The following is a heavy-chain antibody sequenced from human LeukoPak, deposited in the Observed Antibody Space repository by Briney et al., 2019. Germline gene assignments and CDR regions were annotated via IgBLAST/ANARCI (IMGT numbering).Heavy chain of an antibody. CDR3: AREGGSGSYYMD. V-gene: IGHV1-69*06. CDR1: GGTFSSYA. D-gene: IGHD3-10*01. J-gene: IGHJ4*02. Sequence: SVKVSCKASGGTFSSYAISWVRQAPGQGHEWMGGIIPIFGTANYAQKFQGRVTITADKSTSPAYIELSSLRSEDTAVYYCAREGGSGSYYMDWDQGTLVTVSS. CDR2: IIPIFGTA.